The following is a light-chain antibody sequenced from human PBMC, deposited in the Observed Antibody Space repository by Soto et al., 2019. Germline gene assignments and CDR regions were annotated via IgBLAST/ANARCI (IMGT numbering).Light chain of an antibody. Sequence: ATLACRASQSINTYLAWYQQIPGQAPRLLIYDASKRATGIPARFSGSVSVTKLTGTISSFEAEDFALYYCHQLNSRDAACAQGTRLEIK. CDR2: DAS. J-gene: IGKJ5*01. V-gene: IGKV3-11*01. CDR1: QSINTY. CDR3: HQLNSRDAA.